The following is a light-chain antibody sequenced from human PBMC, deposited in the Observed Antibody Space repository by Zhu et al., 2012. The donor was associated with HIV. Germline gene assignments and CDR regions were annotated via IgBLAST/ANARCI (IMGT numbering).Light chain of an antibody. V-gene: IGKV1-5*03. CDR3: QQYNSYPYT. Sequence: DIQMTQSPSTLSASVGDRVTITCRASQSISSWLAWYQQKPGKAPKLLIYKASSLESGVPSRFSGSGSGTEFTLTISSLQPDDFATYYCQQYNSYPYTFGPGDQARRSN. J-gene: IGKJ2*01. CDR2: KAS. CDR1: QSISSW.